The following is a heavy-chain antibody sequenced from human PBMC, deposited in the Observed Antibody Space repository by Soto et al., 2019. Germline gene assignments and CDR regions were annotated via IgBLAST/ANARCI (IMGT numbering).Heavy chain of an antibody. V-gene: IGHV4-31*03. D-gene: IGHD2-2*01. CDR1: GGSISSGGYY. CDR3: ARDKVVPAAKHYYYYGMDV. Sequence: SETLSLTCTVSGGSISSGGYYWSWIRQHPGKGLEWIGYIYYSGSTYYNPSLKSRVTISVDTSKNQFSLKLSSVTAADTAVYYCARDKVVPAAKHYYYYGMDVWGQGTTVTVSS. CDR2: IYYSGST. J-gene: IGHJ6*02.